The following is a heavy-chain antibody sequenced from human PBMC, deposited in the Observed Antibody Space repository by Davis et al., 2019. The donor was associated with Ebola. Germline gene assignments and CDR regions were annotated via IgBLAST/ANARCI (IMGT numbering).Heavy chain of an antibody. V-gene: IGHV3-21*01. Sequence: GESLKISCAASGFTFSSYSMNWVRQAPGKGLEWVSSISSSSSYIYYADSVKGRFTISRDNAKNSLYLQMNSLRAEDTAVYYCARVYRTLSDNGWGQGTMVTVSS. J-gene: IGHJ3*01. D-gene: IGHD2/OR15-2a*01. CDR3: ARVYRTLSDNG. CDR1: GFTFSSYS. CDR2: ISSSSSYI.